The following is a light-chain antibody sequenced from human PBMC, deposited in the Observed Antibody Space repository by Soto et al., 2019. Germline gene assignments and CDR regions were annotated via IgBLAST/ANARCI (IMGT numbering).Light chain of an antibody. CDR1: SSNIGAGYD. CDR2: GNT. V-gene: IGLV1-40*01. CDR3: HSYDSGLSGSV. J-gene: IGLJ2*01. Sequence: QSALTQPPSVSGAPGQRVTISCSGSSSNIGAGYDVHWYQQLPGTAPKLLIYGNTNRPSGVPDRFSGSKSGTSASLAISGLQADDEANYYCHSYDSGLSGSVFGGGTKLTVL.